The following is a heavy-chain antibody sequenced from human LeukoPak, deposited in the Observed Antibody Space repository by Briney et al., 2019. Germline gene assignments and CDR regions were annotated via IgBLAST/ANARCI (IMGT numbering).Heavy chain of an antibody. Sequence: PGGSLRLSCAASGCTFSIYAMSWVRQAPGKGLGWVSAIGGRTDTTYYADSVKGRFTISRDNSKNTLFLQMNSLRAEDTAVYYCATEGGPPIERYWGQGTLVTVSS. CDR3: ATEGGPPIERY. CDR2: IGGRTDTT. J-gene: IGHJ4*02. D-gene: IGHD2-15*01. CDR1: GCTFSIYA. V-gene: IGHV3-23*01.